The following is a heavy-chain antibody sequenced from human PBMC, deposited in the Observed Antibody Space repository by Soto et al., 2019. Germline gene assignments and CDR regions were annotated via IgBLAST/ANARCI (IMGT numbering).Heavy chain of an antibody. CDR3: ARVYDSHGPFFFFNY. V-gene: IGHV1-3*01. Sequence: GASVKASWKASGYTLTSYAMHWVRQAPGQRPEWMGWINAGNGNTKYSQKFQGRVTITWDTPASTVYMELRGLRSEDTALYYCARVYDSHGPFFFFNYWGQGTLVTVSS. J-gene: IGHJ4*02. CDR1: GYTLTSYA. D-gene: IGHD3-22*01. CDR2: INAGNGNT.